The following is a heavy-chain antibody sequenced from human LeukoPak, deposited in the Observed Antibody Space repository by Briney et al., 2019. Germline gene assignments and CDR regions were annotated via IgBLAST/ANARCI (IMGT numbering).Heavy chain of an antibody. CDR1: GYTFTGNY. Sequence: GASVKVSCKASGYTFTGNYIHWVRLAPGQGLEWMGWINPDSGGTNYEQKFQGRVTMTRDTSISTAYMELSSLRSDDTAVYYCARGSVWRGHDNWGQGTLVTVSS. J-gene: IGHJ4*02. CDR2: INPDSGGT. CDR3: ARGSVWRGHDN. V-gene: IGHV1-2*02. D-gene: IGHD3-3*01.